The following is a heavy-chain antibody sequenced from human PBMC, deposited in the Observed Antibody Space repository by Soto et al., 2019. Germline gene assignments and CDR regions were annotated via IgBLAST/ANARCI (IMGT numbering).Heavy chain of an antibody. CDR3: ARGERGGAAASRYYYYYAMDV. CDR1: GGIFSSYG. CDR2: IIPIFGTP. J-gene: IGHJ6*02. D-gene: IGHD2-2*01. Sequence: QVQLVQSGAEVKKPGSSVKVSCKASGGIFSSYGISWVRQAPGQGLEWMGGIIPIFGTPNYGQKFQGRVTIAGDESTSTAYMELNSLRYEDRAVYYCARGERGGAAASRYYYYYAMDVWGQGTTVTVCS. V-gene: IGHV1-69*01.